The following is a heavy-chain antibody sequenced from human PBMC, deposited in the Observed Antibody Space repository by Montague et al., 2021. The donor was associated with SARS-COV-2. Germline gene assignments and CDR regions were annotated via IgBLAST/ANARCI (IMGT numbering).Heavy chain of an antibody. J-gene: IGHJ4*02. V-gene: IGHV4-31*03. CDR1: GGSISSDDSY. CDR3: ARMYVPAHGTSGASYFDY. D-gene: IGHD3-10*01. CDR2: ISYSGRS. Sequence: TLSLTCIVSGGSISSDDSYWTWICQHQGQGLEWIGSISYSGRSSYNVSLRSRLTISADTSDNQLSLNLTSMTAADTAVYYCARMYVPAHGTSGASYFDYWGQGTLVTVSS.